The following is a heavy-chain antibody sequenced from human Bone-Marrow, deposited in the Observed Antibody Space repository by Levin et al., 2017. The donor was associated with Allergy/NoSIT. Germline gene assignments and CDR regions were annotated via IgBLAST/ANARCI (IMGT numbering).Heavy chain of an antibody. CDR2: INTNSRSP. Sequence: AGESLKISCKASGYPFHEFGMNWVRQAPGQGLEWMGWINTNSRSPTYGQDFAGRFVFSLDMSARTAYLQISDLRPEDTAVYYCARVTDQYSNKGWFDPWGQGTLVTVSS. J-gene: IGHJ5*02. CDR3: ARVTDQYSNKGWFDP. V-gene: IGHV7-4-1*02. CDR1: GYPFHEFG. D-gene: IGHD2/OR15-2a*01.